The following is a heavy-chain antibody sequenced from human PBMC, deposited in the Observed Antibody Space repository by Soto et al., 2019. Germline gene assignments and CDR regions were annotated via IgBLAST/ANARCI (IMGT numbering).Heavy chain of an antibody. CDR1: GGSISSGDYY. CDR2: IYYSGST. V-gene: IGHV4-30-4*01. CDR3: AGVMATLGTNAFDI. Sequence: KTSETLSLTCTVSGGSISSGDYYWSWIRQPPGKGLEWIGYIYYSGSTYYNPSLKSRVTISVDTSKNQFSLKLSSGTAADTAVYYCAGVMATLGTNAFDIWGQGTMVTVSS. J-gene: IGHJ3*02. D-gene: IGHD2-21*01.